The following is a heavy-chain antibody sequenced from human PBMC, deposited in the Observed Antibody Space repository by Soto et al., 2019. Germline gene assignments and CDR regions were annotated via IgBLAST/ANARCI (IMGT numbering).Heavy chain of an antibody. CDR3: AGEVETASYYYYGMDV. Sequence: GGSLRLSCAASGFTFSSYGMHWVRQAPGKGLEWVAVIWYDGSNKYYADSVKGRFTISRDNSKNTLYLQMNSLRAEDTAVYYCAGEVETASYYYYGMDVWGQGTTVTVSS. CDR2: IWYDGSNK. D-gene: IGHD5-18*01. V-gene: IGHV3-33*01. J-gene: IGHJ6*02. CDR1: GFTFSSYG.